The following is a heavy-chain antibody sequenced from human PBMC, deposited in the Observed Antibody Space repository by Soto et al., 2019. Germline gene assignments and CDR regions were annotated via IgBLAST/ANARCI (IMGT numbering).Heavy chain of an antibody. CDR2: IIPILGIA. D-gene: IGHD6-6*01. J-gene: IGHJ4*02. CDR1: GGTLSSYT. Sequence: SVKVSCKASGGTLSSYTISWVRQAPGQGLEWMGRIIPILGIANYAQKFQGRVTITADKSTSTAYMELSSLRSEDTAVYYCASSIAARRAYFDYWGQGTLVTVSS. CDR3: ASSIAARRAYFDY. V-gene: IGHV1-69*02.